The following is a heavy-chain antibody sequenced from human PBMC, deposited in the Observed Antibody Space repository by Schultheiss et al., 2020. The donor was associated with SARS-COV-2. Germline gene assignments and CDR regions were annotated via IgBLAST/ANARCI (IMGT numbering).Heavy chain of an antibody. Sequence: SETLSLTCTVSGGSISSYYWSWIRQPPGKGLEWIGYIYYSGSTNYNPSLKSRVTISVDTSKNQFSLKLSYVTAADSSVYYCARVSRYSSSSEVDYWGQGTLVTVSS. CDR2: IYYSGST. CDR1: GGSISSYY. CDR3: ARVSRYSSSSEVDY. D-gene: IGHD6-6*01. V-gene: IGHV4-59*01. J-gene: IGHJ4*02.